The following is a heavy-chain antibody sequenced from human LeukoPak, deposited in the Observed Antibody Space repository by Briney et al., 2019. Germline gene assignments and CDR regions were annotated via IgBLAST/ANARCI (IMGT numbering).Heavy chain of an antibody. J-gene: IGHJ3*02. CDR1: GYTFTSYG. CDR3: AREEILTGNDAFDI. D-gene: IGHD3-9*01. CDR2: ISAYNGNT. V-gene: IGHV1-18*01. Sequence: ASVKVSCKASGYTFTSYGTSWVRQAPGQGLEWMGWISAYNGNTNYAQKLQGRVTMTTDTSTSTAYMELRSLRSDDTAVYYCAREEILTGNDAFDIWGQGTMVTVSS.